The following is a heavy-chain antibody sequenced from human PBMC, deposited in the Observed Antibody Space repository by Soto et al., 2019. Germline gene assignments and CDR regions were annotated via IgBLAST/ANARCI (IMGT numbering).Heavy chain of an antibody. CDR1: GFTFSDYD. CDR2: SGSNDNTI. J-gene: IGHJ4*02. V-gene: IGHV3-48*01. CDR3: TRQFAH. Sequence: GGSLRLSCAASGFTFSDYDMNWVRQAPGRGLEWVAYSGSNDNTIYYADSVKGRFTISRDNARNSLSLQMNSLRVEDTAVYFCTRQFAHWGQGTLVTVSS.